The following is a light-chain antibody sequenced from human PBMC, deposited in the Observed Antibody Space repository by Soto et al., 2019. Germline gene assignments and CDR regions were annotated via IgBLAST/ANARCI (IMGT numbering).Light chain of an antibody. CDR3: LQYQYYCT. V-gene: IGKV1-5*03. CDR2: QAT. J-gene: IGKJ1*01. Sequence: DIQMSQSPSTLSASVGDRVSITCRASQSISSQLDWYQQKPGKAHNLLVYQATKLETGVTSRFTGSGSGTAFTLTISSLQPDDLATYYRLQYQYYCTFGQGNKVEL. CDR1: QSISSQ.